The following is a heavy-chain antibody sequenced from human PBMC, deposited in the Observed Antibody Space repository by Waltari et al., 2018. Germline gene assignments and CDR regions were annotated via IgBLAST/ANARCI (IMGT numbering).Heavy chain of an antibody. CDR1: DGSISPHY. V-gene: IGHV4-59*11. Sequence: QVQLQESGPGLVKPSETLSLTCTVSDGSISPHYWSWIRQSPGKGLDWIGYIYYSGSTTYNPSLKSRVTMSVDTSRNQFSLKLSRLRSDDTAVYYCARGADSNYAFVIDYWGQGTLVTVSS. CDR3: ARGADSNYAFVIDY. CDR2: IYYSGST. J-gene: IGHJ4*02. D-gene: IGHD4-4*01.